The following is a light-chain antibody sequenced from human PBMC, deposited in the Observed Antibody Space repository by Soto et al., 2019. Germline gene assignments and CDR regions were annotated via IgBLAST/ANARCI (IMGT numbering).Light chain of an antibody. Sequence: DIQMTQSPSSLSASVGDRVTITCRARQSISSYLNWYQQKPGKAPKLLIYAASSLQSGVPSRFSGSVSGTDFTLTISSLQPEDFATYFCQQSYSRPRTFGQGTKVDIK. CDR2: AAS. CDR1: QSISSY. CDR3: QQSYSRPRT. V-gene: IGKV1-39*01. J-gene: IGKJ1*01.